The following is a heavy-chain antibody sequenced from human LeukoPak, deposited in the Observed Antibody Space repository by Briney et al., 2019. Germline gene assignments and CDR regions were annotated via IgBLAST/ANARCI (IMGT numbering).Heavy chain of an antibody. CDR1: GLTLSNTW. J-gene: IGHJ4*02. CDR2: IISESDGGAT. V-gene: IGHV3-15*01. D-gene: IGHD3-22*01. CDR3: TTDQGDSTGFYHFDH. Sequence: GGSLRLSCAASGLTLSNTWMRWVRQAPGRGLECVGRIISESDGGATHYAAPVKGRFTISRDDSKNTLYLQMSSLKSEDTAVYYCTTDQGDSTGFYHFDHWGQGTLVTVSS.